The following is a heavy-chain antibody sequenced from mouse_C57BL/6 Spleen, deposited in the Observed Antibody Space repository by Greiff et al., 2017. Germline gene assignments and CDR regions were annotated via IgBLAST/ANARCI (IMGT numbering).Heavy chain of an antibody. CDR1: GFTFSDYG. D-gene: IGHD1-1*01. CDR3: ANLCRITTVVGYAMDY. CDR2: ISSGSSTI. V-gene: IGHV5-17*01. J-gene: IGHJ4*01. Sequence: EVKVVESGGGLVKPGGSLKLSCAASGFTFSDYGMHWVRQAPEKGLEWVAYISSGSSTIYYADTVKGRFTISRDNAKNTLFLQMTSLRSEDTAMYYCANLCRITTVVGYAMDYWGQGTAVTVSS.